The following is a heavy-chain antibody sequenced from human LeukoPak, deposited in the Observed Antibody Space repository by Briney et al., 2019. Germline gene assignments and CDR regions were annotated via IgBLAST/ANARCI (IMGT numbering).Heavy chain of an antibody. CDR1: GYSFTSYW. CDR3: ARHQDVTTVTTGYMDV. J-gene: IGHJ6*03. CDR2: IYPGDSDT. V-gene: IGHV5-51*01. D-gene: IGHD4-17*01. Sequence: GESLKISCKGSGYSFTSYWIGWVRQMPGKGLEWMGIIYPGDSDTRYSPSFQGQATISADKSISTAYLQWSSLKASDTAMYYCARHQDVTTVTTGYMDVWGKGTTVTVSS.